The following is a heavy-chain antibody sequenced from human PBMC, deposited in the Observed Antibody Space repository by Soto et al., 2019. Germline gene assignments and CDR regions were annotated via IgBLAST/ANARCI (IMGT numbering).Heavy chain of an antibody. CDR2: IIPIFGTA. D-gene: IGHD4-4*01. Sequence: QVQLVQSGAEVKKPGSSVKVSCKASGGTFSSYAISWVRQAPGQGLEWMGGIIPIFGTANYAQKFQGRVTITADESTSTAYMELSSLRSEDTAVYYCAVRKRSNYPPLGLLNYGMDVWGQGTTVTVS. CDR3: AVRKRSNYPPLGLLNYGMDV. CDR1: GGTFSSYA. V-gene: IGHV1-69*01. J-gene: IGHJ6*02.